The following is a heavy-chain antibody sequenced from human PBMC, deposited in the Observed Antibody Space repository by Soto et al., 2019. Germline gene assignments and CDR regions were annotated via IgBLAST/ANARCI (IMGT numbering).Heavy chain of an antibody. Sequence: PGGSLRLSCAASGFTFSSYGMHWVRQAPGKGLEWVAVISYDGSNKYYADSVKGRFTISRDNSKNTLYLQMNSLRAEDTDVYYCARDRSYYDSSGSYSPPYWGQGTLVTVSS. V-gene: IGHV3-30*03. CDR1: GFTFSSYG. CDR3: ARDRSYYDSSGSYSPPY. J-gene: IGHJ4*02. CDR2: ISYDGSNK. D-gene: IGHD3-22*01.